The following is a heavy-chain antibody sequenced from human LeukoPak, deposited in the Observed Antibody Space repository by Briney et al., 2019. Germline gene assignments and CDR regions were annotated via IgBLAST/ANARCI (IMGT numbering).Heavy chain of an antibody. D-gene: IGHD1-26*01. Sequence: SETLSLTCAVYGGSFSDYYWSWIRQPPGKGLEWIGEINHSGSTNYNPSLKSRVTISVDTSKNQFSLKLSSVTAADTAVYYCARKVGASPRRWFDPWGQGTLVTVSS. J-gene: IGHJ5*02. CDR1: GGSFSDYY. CDR3: ARKVGASPRRWFDP. V-gene: IGHV4-34*01. CDR2: INHSGST.